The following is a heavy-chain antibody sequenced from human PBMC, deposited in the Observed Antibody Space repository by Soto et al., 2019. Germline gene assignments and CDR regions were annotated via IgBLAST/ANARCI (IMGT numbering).Heavy chain of an antibody. CDR1: GYSFSSYW. V-gene: IGHV5-51*01. CDR2: IYPGDSQT. J-gene: IGHJ4*02. D-gene: IGHD3-9*01. CDR3: ARHLGLQYFHWLSIDY. Sequence: ESLKISCKGSGYSFSSYWIGWVRQMPGKGLEWMGIIYPGDSQTRYSPSFQGHVTIAADRSINTAYLQWSSLKASDTAMYYCARHLGLQYFHWLSIDYWGQGSLVTSPQ.